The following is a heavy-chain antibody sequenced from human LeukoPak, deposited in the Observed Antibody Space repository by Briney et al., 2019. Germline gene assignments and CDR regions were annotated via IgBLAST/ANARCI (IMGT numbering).Heavy chain of an antibody. V-gene: IGHV4-39*01. CDR3: ARPPLRYDSSGYYYYMDV. J-gene: IGHJ6*03. CDR2: IYYSGST. Sequence: SETLSLTCTVSGGSISSSSYYWGWIRQPPGKGLEWIGSIYYSGSTYYNPSLKSRVTISVDTSKNQFSLKLSSVTAADTAVYYCARPPLRYDSSGYYYYMDVRGKGTTVTVSS. D-gene: IGHD3-22*01. CDR1: GGSISSSSYY.